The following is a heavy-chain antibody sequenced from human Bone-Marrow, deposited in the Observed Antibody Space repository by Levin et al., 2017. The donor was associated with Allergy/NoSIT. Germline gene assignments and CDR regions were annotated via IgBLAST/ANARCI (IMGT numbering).Heavy chain of an antibody. J-gene: IGHJ4*02. CDR3: ARDSTTVVTDYFDY. CDR1: GFTFSSYW. V-gene: IGHV3-74*01. Sequence: SGGSLRLSCAASGFTFSSYWMHWVRQAPGKGLVWVSRINSDGSSTSYADSVKGRFIISRDNAKNTLYLQMNSLRAEDTAVYYCARDSTTVVTDYFDYWGQGTLVTVSS. D-gene: IGHD4-23*01. CDR2: INSDGSST.